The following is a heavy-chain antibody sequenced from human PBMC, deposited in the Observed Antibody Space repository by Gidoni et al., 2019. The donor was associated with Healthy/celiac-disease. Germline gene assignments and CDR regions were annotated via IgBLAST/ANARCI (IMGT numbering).Heavy chain of an antibody. Sequence: QLQLQESGPGLVKPSETLSLTCTVSGGSIRSSSYYWGWIRQPPGKGLEWIGSIYYSGSTYYNPSLKSRVTISVDTSKNQFSLKLSSVTAADTAVYYCARLGSSSWSSRLYYFDYWGQGTLVTVSS. V-gene: IGHV4-39*01. CDR2: IYYSGST. CDR1: GGSIRSSSYY. CDR3: ARLGSSSWSSRLYYFDY. J-gene: IGHJ4*02. D-gene: IGHD6-13*01.